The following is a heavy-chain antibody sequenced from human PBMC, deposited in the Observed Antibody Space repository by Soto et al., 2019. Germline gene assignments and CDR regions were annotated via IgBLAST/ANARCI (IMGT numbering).Heavy chain of an antibody. CDR3: ARDLSYSSGH. CDR1: GGSISSGDYY. CDR2: IYHSGST. J-gene: IGHJ4*02. Sequence: LSLTCTVSGGSISSGDYYWSWIRQPPGKGLEWIGYIYHSGSTNYNPSLKSRVTISVDKSKNQFSLKLSSVTAADTAVYYCARDLSYSSGHWGQGTLVTAPQ. D-gene: IGHD3-10*01. V-gene: IGHV4-30-4*01.